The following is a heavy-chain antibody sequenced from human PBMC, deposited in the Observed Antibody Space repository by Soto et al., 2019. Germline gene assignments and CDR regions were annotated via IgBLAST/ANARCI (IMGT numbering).Heavy chain of an antibody. V-gene: IGHV1-69*02. Sequence: GASAKVSCKASGGTFSSYTISWVRQAPGQGLEWMGRIIPILGIANYAQKFQGRVTITADKSASTAYMELSSLRSEDTAVYYCAIGKTTGYFDFWGQETLVTVSS. CDR3: AIGKTTGYFDF. J-gene: IGHJ4*02. CDR2: IIPILGIA. CDR1: GGTFSSYT. D-gene: IGHD1-7*01.